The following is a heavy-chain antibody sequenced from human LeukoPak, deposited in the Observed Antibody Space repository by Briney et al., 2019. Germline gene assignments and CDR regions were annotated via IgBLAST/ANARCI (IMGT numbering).Heavy chain of an antibody. Sequence: PSETLSLTCTVSGGSINNYYWSWIRQPPGKGLEWIGYIYYRGSTNYNPSLKSRVTISVDTSKNQFSLKLSSVTAADTAVYYCARLSGYSSGHYYSDYWGQGTLVTVSS. J-gene: IGHJ4*02. CDR2: IYYRGST. D-gene: IGHD3-22*01. CDR1: GGSINNYY. CDR3: ARLSGYSSGHYYSDY. V-gene: IGHV4-59*01.